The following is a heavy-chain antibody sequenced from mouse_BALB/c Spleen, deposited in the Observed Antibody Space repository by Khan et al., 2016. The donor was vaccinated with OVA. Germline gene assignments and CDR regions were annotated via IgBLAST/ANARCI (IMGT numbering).Heavy chain of an antibody. D-gene: IGHD3-3*01. Sequence: EVQLQESGPGLVKPSQSLSLTCTVTGYSITSDYVWNWIRQFPGNKLEWMGYITYSGSTSYIPSLKSRISITRDTSKNQFFLQLNSVTSEATATYYCVRGRTYWGQGTLVTVSA. CDR3: VRGRTY. CDR2: ITYSGST. V-gene: IGHV3-2*02. J-gene: IGHJ3*01. CDR1: GYSITSDYV.